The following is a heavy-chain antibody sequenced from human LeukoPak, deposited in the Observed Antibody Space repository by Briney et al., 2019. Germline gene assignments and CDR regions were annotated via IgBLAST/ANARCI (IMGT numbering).Heavy chain of an antibody. CDR2: ISAYNGNT. J-gene: IGHJ4*02. CDR1: GYTFTSYG. V-gene: IGHV1-18*01. Sequence: ASVKVSCKASGYTFTSYGISWVRQAPGQGLEWRGWISAYNGNTNYAQKLQGRVTMTTDTSTSTAYMELRSLRSDDTAVYYCARDSATMIVVVITTTPFDYWGQGTLVTVSS. D-gene: IGHD3-22*01. CDR3: ARDSATMIVVVITTTPFDY.